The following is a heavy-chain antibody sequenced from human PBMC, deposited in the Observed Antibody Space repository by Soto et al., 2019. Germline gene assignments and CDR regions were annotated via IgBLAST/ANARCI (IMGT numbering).Heavy chain of an antibody. V-gene: IGHV3-21*02. D-gene: IGHD2-8*01. CDR1: GFTFTSYT. Sequence: EVQLVESGGGLVKPGGPLRLSCAASGFTFTSYTMNWVRQAPGKGLEGVSSISSSSDYIYYADSMKGRVTISRDNAKNSLFLDMNSLTGEDTAVYYCARALVYATGPLDFGGQGTLVTVSS. CDR3: ARALVYATGPLDF. J-gene: IGHJ4*02. CDR2: ISSSSDYI.